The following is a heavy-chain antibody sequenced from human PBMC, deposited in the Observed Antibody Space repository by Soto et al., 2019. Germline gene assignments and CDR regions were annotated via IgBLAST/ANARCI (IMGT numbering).Heavy chain of an antibody. CDR3: AREASIAARPGWFDP. CDR1: GGTFSSYA. V-gene: IGHV1-69*13. Sequence: SVKVSCKASGGTFSSYAISWVRQAPGQGLEWMGGIIPIFGTANYAQKFQGRVTITADESTSTAYMELSSLRSEDTAVYYCAREASIAARPGWFDPWGQGTLVTVS. D-gene: IGHD6-6*01. J-gene: IGHJ5*02. CDR2: IIPIFGTA.